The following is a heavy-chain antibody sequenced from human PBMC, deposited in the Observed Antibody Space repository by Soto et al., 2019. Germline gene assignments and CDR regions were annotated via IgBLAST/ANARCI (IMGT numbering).Heavy chain of an antibody. CDR1: GFTFSSYA. D-gene: IGHD3-3*01. CDR3: AMQSTYYDFWSGYYPYYFDY. J-gene: IGHJ4*02. CDR2: ISDSGGST. Sequence: GGSLRLSCAASGFTFSSYAMSWVRQAPGKGLEWVSGISDSGGSTYYADSVKGRFTISRDNSKNTLYLQMNSLRAEDTAVYYCAMQSTYYDFWSGYYPYYFDYWGQGTLVTVSS. V-gene: IGHV3-23*01.